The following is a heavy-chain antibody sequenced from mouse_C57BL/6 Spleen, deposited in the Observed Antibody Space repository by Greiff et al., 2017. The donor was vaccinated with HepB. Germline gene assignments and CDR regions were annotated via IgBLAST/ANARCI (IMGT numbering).Heavy chain of an antibody. CDR1: GYTFTSYW. Sequence: QVQLQQSGAELAKPGASVKLSCKASGYTFTSYWMHWVKQRPGQGLEWIGYINPSSGYTKYNQKFKDKATLTADKSSSTAYMQLSSLTYEDSAVYYCARAENSNFAWFAYWGQGTLVTVSA. D-gene: IGHD2-5*01. V-gene: IGHV1-7*01. CDR2: INPSSGYT. CDR3: ARAENSNFAWFAY. J-gene: IGHJ3*01.